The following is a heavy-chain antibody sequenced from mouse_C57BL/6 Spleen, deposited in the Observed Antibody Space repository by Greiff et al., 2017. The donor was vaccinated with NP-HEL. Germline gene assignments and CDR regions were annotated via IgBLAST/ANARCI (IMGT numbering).Heavy chain of an antibody. Sequence: EVKLQESGPGLVKPSQSLSLTCSVTGYSITSGYYWNWIRQFPGNKLEWMGYISYDGSNNYNPSLKNRISITRDTSKNQFFLKLNSVTTEDTATYYCARDDSSGRYAMDYWGQGTSVTVSS. CDR3: ARDDSSGRYAMDY. CDR2: ISYDGSN. V-gene: IGHV3-6*01. J-gene: IGHJ4*01. D-gene: IGHD3-2*02. CDR1: GYSITSGYY.